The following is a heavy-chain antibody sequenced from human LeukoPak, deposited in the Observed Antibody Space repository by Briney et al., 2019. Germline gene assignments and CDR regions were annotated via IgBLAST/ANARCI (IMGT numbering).Heavy chain of an antibody. CDR2: VHSTGYT. V-gene: IGHV4-4*07. D-gene: IGHD3-10*01. CDR3: ARESASVFSMIRGVGWFDP. CDR1: GGSISNDY. J-gene: IGHJ5*02. Sequence: SETLSLTCVVSGGSISNDYWNWIRQPAERDLDWIGRVHSTGYTDYNPSLTSRVTMSVDTSKNQFSLNLKSVTAADTAVYYCARESASVFSMIRGVGWFDPWGQGTLVTVSS.